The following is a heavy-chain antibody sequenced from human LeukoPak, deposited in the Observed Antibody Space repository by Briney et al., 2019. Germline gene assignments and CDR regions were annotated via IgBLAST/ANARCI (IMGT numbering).Heavy chain of an antibody. J-gene: IGHJ4*02. CDR2: IYYSGST. V-gene: IGHV4-59*08. CDR3: ARHPSALATLDS. D-gene: IGHD5-12*01. CDR1: GGSISSYY. Sequence: SETLSLTCTVSGGSISSYYWSWIRQPPGKGLEWIGYIYYSGSTNYNPSLKSRVTISVDTSKSQFSLKLSSVTAADTAVYYCARHPSALATLDSWGQGTLVSVSS.